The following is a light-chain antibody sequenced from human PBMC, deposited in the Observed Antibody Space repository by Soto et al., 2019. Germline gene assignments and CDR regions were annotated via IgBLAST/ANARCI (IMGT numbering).Light chain of an antibody. CDR2: DTS. CDR3: VLSYGGGRGV. V-gene: IGLV7-46*01. J-gene: IGLJ3*02. CDR1: TGAVTSGHY. Sequence: QTVVTQEPSLTVSPGGTVTLTCGSSTGAVTSGHYPYWFQQKPGQAPRTLIFDTSNRHFWTPARFSGSLRGGKAALTLSGAQPEDEAEYYCVLSYGGGRGVFGGGTKLTVL.